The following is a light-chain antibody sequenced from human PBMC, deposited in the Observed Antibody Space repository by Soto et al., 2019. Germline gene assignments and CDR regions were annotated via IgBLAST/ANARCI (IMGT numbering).Light chain of an antibody. CDR1: HSDIGSNY. CDR2: ENN. CDR3: ASWDSSLSVGV. V-gene: IGLV1-51*01. J-gene: IGLJ2*01. Sequence: QSVLTQPPSVSAAPGQKVTISCSGRHSDIGSNYVSWYQQVPGTAPKLLIYENNRRPAGVPDRFSGSKSGTSATLGITGLQTGDEAEYYCASWDSSLSVGVFGGGTKLTVL.